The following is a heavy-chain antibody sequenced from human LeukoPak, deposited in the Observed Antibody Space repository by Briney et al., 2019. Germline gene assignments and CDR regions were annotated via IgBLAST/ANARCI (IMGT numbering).Heavy chain of an antibody. V-gene: IGHV3-7*01. J-gene: IGHJ3*02. CDR3: ARDNSSPLVGLAPDAFDI. Sequence: LTGGSLRLSCAASGFTFSDYWMTWVRQAPGKGLEWVANIKQHGSEKNYVDSVKGRFTISRDNAKNSLYLQMNSLRAEDTAVYYCARDNSSPLVGLAPDAFDIWGQGTMVTVSS. D-gene: IGHD3-9*01. CDR2: IKQHGSEK. CDR1: GFTFSDYW.